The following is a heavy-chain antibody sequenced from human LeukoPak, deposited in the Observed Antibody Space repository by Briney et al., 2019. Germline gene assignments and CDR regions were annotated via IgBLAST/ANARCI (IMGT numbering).Heavy chain of an antibody. CDR2: IKQDGSEK. V-gene: IGHV3-7*04. CDR1: GFTFSSYW. D-gene: IGHD2/OR15-2a*01. Sequence: PGGSLRLSCAASGFTFSSYWMSWVRQAPGKGLEWVANIKQDGSEKYYVDSVKGRFTISRDNAKNSLYLQMNSLRAEDTAVYYCAGARGVLHKNWFDPWGQGTLVTVSS. J-gene: IGHJ5*02. CDR3: AGARGVLHKNWFDP.